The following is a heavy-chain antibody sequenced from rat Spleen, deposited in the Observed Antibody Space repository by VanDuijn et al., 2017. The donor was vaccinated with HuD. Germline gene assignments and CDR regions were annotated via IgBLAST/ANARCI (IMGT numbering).Heavy chain of an antibody. Sequence: EVQLVESGGGLVQPGNSLKLSCAASGFTFSDYAMAWVRQSPKKGLEWVATIIYDGSSTYYRDSVKGRFTISRDNAKSTLYLQMNSLRSEDTATYYCAVSGYGYWGQGVMVTVSS. D-gene: IGHD4-3*01. V-gene: IGHV5-17*01. CDR3: AVSGYGY. CDR1: GFTFSDYA. J-gene: IGHJ2*01. CDR2: IIYDGSST.